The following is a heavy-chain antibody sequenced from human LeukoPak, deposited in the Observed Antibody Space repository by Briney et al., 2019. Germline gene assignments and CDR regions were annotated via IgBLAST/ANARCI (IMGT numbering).Heavy chain of an antibody. V-gene: IGHV1-18*01. Sequence: ASVKVSCKASGYTFTSYGISWVRQAPGQGLEWMGWISAYNGNTNYAQKLQGRVTMTTDTSTSTAYMELRSLRSDDTAVYYCARDSVHCSSTSCYLVAPPPDYYYYGMDVWGQGTTVTVS. CDR1: GYTFTSYG. CDR2: ISAYNGNT. J-gene: IGHJ6*02. D-gene: IGHD2-2*01. CDR3: ARDSVHCSSTSCYLVAPPPDYYYYGMDV.